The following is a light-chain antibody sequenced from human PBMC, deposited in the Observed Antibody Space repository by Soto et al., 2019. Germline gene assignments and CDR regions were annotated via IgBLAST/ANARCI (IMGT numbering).Light chain of an antibody. V-gene: IGKV1-39*01. CDR1: QSINSY. CDR2: TAS. Sequence: DIQMTQSPSSLSASVGDRVTITCRASQSINSYLNWYQQKPGKAPKLLIYTASSLQSGVPSRFSGSGSGTDFTLTISSLQPADFATYYCQQSFSTPRTFGQGTKLEIK. CDR3: QQSFSTPRT. J-gene: IGKJ2*02.